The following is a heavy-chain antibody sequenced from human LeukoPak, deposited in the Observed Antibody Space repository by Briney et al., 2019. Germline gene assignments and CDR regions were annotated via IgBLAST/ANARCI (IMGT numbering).Heavy chain of an antibody. CDR1: GDSFSSHY. Sequence: PSETLPLTCAVSGDSFSSHYWTWIRQPPGRGLEWIGYISYIGTTNYNPSLKSRVTISIDTSKDQFSLKLSSVTTADTAVYYCARVLVTVTKGFDIWGLGTMVSVSS. J-gene: IGHJ3*02. D-gene: IGHD4-17*01. CDR3: ARVLVTVTKGFDI. CDR2: ISYIGTT. V-gene: IGHV4-59*11.